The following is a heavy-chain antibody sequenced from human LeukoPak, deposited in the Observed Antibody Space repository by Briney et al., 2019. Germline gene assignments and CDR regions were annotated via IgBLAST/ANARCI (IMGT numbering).Heavy chain of an antibody. D-gene: IGHD3-22*01. V-gene: IGHV3-23*01. CDR1: RFTFSNYA. CDR2: ISGSGDST. J-gene: IGHJ4*02. CDR3: ARDKSYYDSSGYEY. Sequence: GGSLRLSCAGSRFTFSNYAMSWVRQAPGKGLEWVSAISGSGDSTYYADSVKGRFTISRDNSKNTLYLQMNSLRAEDTAVYYCARDKSYYDSSGYEYWGQGTLVTVSS.